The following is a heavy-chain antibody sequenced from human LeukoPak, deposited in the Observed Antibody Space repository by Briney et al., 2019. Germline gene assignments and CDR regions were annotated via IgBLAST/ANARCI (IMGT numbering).Heavy chain of an antibody. D-gene: IGHD3-16*01. CDR2: VTSTGRST. V-gene: IGHV3-11*05. Sequence: NPGGSLRLSCAVSGFSLSDYYMNWVRQAPGKGLEWISYVTSTGRSTNYADSVKGRFTISSDSAKNSVSLQLSSLTAEDTAVYYCARGRRGSYYTFQVWGQGTLVSVSS. CDR3: ARGRRGSYYTFQV. CDR1: GFSLSDYY. J-gene: IGHJ4*02.